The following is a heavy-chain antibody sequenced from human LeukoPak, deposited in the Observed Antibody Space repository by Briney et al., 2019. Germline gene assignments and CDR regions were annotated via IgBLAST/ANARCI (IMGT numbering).Heavy chain of an antibody. J-gene: IGHJ4*02. Sequence: SETLSLTCAVYGGSFSGYYWSWIRQPPGKGLEWIGEINHSGSTNYNPSLKSRVTISVDTSKIQFSLKLSSVTAADTAVYYCVRLGELSSLDYWGQGTLVTVSS. CDR1: GGSFSGYY. D-gene: IGHD3-16*02. V-gene: IGHV4-34*01. CDR2: INHSGST. CDR3: VRLGELSSLDY.